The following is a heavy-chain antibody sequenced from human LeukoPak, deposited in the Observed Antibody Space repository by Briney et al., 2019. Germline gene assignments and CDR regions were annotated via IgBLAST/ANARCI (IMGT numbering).Heavy chain of an antibody. J-gene: IGHJ3*02. D-gene: IGHD1-26*01. CDR3: ARSGGTYSFDM. Sequence: GGSLRLSCAASGFTFSRYWMHWVRHARGKGLVWLSRINTDGSITTYADSVKGRFSISRDNAKNTLYLQMNSLGDEDTAVYYCARSGGTYSFDMWGQGTMVTVSS. CDR2: INTDGSIT. CDR1: GFTFSRYW. V-gene: IGHV3-74*01.